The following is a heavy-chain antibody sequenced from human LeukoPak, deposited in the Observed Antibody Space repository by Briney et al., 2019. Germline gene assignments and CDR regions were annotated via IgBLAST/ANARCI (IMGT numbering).Heavy chain of an antibody. D-gene: IGHD3-22*01. CDR3: AREGVVVIGCDY. CDR1: GFTFSSYS. Sequence: KPGGSLRLSCAASGFTFSSYSMNWVRQAPGKGLEWVSSISSSSSYIYYADSVKGRFTISRDNAKNSLYLQMNSLRAEDTAVYYCAREGVVVIGCDYWGQGTLVTVSS. V-gene: IGHV3-21*01. J-gene: IGHJ4*02. CDR2: ISSSSSYI.